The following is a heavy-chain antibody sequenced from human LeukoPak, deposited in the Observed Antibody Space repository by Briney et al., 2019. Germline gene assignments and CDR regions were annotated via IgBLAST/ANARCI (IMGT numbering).Heavy chain of an antibody. CDR2: IWYDGSNK. CDR3: ARGTNSNPPGMGV. Sequence: GGSLRLSCAASGFTFSSYGMHWVRQAPGKGLEWVAVIWYDGSNKYYADSVKGRFTISRDNSKNTLHLQMNSLRAEDTAVYYCARGTNSNPPGMGVWGQGTTVTVSS. V-gene: IGHV3-33*01. J-gene: IGHJ6*02. D-gene: IGHD4-11*01. CDR1: GFTFSSYG.